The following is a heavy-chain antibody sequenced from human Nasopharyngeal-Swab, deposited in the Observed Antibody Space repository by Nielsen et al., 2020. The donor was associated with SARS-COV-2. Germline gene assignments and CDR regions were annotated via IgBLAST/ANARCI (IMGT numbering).Heavy chain of an antibody. V-gene: IGHV4-34*01. D-gene: IGHD4-17*01. Sequence: SEPLSFTCAFYGGSFSGYYWSWIRQLPGKGLEWIWEINHSGSTNYNPSLKSRVTISVDTSKNPFSLKLSSVTAAYTAVYYCARVPTVSLYGDSRNDASGSGAYWGQGTLVTVSS. CDR1: GGSFSGYY. J-gene: IGHJ4*02. CDR2: INHSGST. CDR3: ARVPTVSLYGDSRNDASGSGAY.